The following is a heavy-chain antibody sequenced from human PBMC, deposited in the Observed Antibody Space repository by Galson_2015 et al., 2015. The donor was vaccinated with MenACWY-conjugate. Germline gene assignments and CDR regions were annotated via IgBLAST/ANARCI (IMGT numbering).Heavy chain of an antibody. D-gene: IGHD5-24*01. J-gene: IGHJ4*02. Sequence: SLRLSCASSGFTFSNYAISLVRQAPGKGLEWVSGISGSGGSTYYADSVKGRFTISRDNSKNTLYLQMNSLRAEDTAVYYCAKDKVPMASITRDEYWGQGTLVTVSS. V-gene: IGHV3-23*01. CDR2: ISGSGGST. CDR1: GFTFSNYA. CDR3: AKDKVPMASITRDEY.